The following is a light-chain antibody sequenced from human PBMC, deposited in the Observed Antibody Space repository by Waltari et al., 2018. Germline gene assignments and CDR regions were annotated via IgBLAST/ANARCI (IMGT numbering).Light chain of an antibody. CDR1: QAINGY. J-gene: IGKJ4*01. CDR3: QQSYTTPLT. Sequence: DIQVTQSPSSLSAPVGDRVTITCRTSQAINGYLNWYQQKPGKAPKILIYGASKLQSGVPSRFSGSGSGTDFTLTISRLQPEDFATYYCQQSYTTPLTFGGGTKLEIK. CDR2: GAS. V-gene: IGKV1-39*01.